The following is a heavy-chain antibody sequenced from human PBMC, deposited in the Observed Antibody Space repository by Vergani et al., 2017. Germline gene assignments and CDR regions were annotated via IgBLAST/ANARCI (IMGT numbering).Heavy chain of an antibody. J-gene: IGHJ5*02. Sequence: VQLVESGGGLVKPGGSLRLSCEGSGFTFKNNTMTWVRQAPGKGLEWVSSISSSSAYLHYAASVKGRFTISRDNAKKSLFLQMNNLRADDTAVYYCASRVSANGGLDTWGQGTLVTVSS. CDR1: GFTFKNNT. CDR2: ISSSSAYL. D-gene: IGHD2-15*01. CDR3: ASRVSANGGLDT. V-gene: IGHV3-21*02.